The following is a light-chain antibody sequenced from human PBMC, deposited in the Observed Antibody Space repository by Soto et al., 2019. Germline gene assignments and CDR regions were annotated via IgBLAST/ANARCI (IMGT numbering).Light chain of an antibody. J-gene: IGLJ2*01. CDR2: SDT. CDR1: NIGSKG. V-gene: IGLV3-21*04. CDR3: QVWDSGSAHVV. Sequence: SYELTQPPSVSVAPGKTASISCGGNNIGSKGVHWYQQKPGQAPVLVIYSDTDLPPVIPERFSGSNSANLATLTISRVEAGDEAXXXXQVWDSGSAHVVFGGGTKLTVL.